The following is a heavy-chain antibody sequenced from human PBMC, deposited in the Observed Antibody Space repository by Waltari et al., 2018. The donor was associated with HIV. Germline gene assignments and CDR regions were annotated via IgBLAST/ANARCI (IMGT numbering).Heavy chain of an antibody. CDR2: IYSGGST. Sequence: EVQLVASGGGLIQPGGSLRLSCAASGFTVSRNYLRWVRQAPGKGLEWVSVIYSGGSTYYADSVKGQFTISRDNSKNTLYLQMNSLRAEDTAVYYCASLDGSFAFDIWGQGTMVTVSS. V-gene: IGHV3-53*01. CDR1: GFTVSRNY. CDR3: ASLDGSFAFDI. J-gene: IGHJ3*02. D-gene: IGHD5-12*01.